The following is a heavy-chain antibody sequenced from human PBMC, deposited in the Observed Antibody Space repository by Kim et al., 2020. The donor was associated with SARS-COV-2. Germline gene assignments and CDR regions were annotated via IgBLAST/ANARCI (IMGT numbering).Heavy chain of an antibody. Sequence: NPSRKSRVTIAVDTSKNQFSLKLSSVTAADTAVYYCARDGDGGRGAGMDVWGQGTTVTVSS. CDR3: ARDGDGGRGAGMDV. V-gene: IGHV4-31*02. D-gene: IGHD3-10*01. J-gene: IGHJ6*02.